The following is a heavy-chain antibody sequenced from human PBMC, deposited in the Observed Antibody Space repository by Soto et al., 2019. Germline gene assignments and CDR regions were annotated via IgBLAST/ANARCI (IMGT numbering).Heavy chain of an antibody. J-gene: IGHJ5*02. V-gene: IGHV1-18*04. Sequence: ASVKVFCKASGYTFTSYGISWVRQAPGQGLEWMGWISAYNGNTNYAQKLQGRVTMTTDTSTSTAYMELRSLRSDDTAVYYCAREAGYSSSWYVPFRSDPKNWFDPWGQGTLVTVSS. CDR2: ISAYNGNT. D-gene: IGHD6-13*01. CDR1: GYTFTSYG. CDR3: AREAGYSSSWYVPFRSDPKNWFDP.